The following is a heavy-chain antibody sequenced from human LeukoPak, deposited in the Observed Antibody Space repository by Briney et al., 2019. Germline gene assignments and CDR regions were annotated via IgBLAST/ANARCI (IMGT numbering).Heavy chain of an antibody. CDR1: GGSISSGDYY. J-gene: IGHJ4*02. Sequence: SETPSLTCTVSGGSISSGDYYWSWIRQPPGKGLEWIGYIYYSGSTNYNPSLKSRVTISVDTSKNQFSLKLSSVTAADTAVYYCARANYYDSSYYFDYWGQGTLVTVSS. CDR2: IYYSGST. D-gene: IGHD3-22*01. CDR3: ARANYYDSSYYFDY. V-gene: IGHV4-61*08.